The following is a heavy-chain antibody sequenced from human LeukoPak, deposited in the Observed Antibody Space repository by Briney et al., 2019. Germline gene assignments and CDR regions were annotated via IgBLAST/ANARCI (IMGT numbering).Heavy chain of an antibody. CDR2: ISSSSNYI. D-gene: IGHD6-6*01. V-gene: IGHV3-21*01. CDR3: ARDGYSSSSFDY. CDR1: GFIFSSYN. Sequence: PGGSLRLSCAASGFIFSSYNMNWVRQAPGKGLERVSSISSSSNYIYYADSVKGRFTISRDNAKNSVYLQMNSLGAEDTALYYCARDGYSSSSFDYWGQGTLVTVSS. J-gene: IGHJ4*02.